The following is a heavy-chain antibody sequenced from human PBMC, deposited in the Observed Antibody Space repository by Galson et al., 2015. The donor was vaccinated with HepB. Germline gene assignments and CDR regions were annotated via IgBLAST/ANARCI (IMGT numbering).Heavy chain of an antibody. CDR2: IFPGDSDT. D-gene: IGHD3-9*01. CDR3: ARHQGRYFDWLPMAY. V-gene: IGHV5-51*01. Sequence: QSGAEVKKPGESLKISCKGSGYWFSRYWIAWVRQMPGKGLEWMGIIFPGDSDTRYSPSFQGHVTISADKSISTAYLQWSSLKASDTAMYYCARHQGRYFDWLPMAYWGQGTLVTVSS. CDR1: GYWFSRYW. J-gene: IGHJ4*02.